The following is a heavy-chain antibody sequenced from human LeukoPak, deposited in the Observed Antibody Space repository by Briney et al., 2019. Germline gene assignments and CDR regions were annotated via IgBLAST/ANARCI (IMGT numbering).Heavy chain of an antibody. J-gene: IGHJ6*04. V-gene: IGHV4-59*01. CDR1: GGSISNYY. CDR2: IYYSGST. Sequence: SETLSLTCTVSGGSISNYYWTWIRQPPGKGLEWIGYIYYSGSTNYNPSLRSRATISVDTSKKQFSLNLSSVTAADTALYYCARVATMVRGSNGMDVWGTGTTVTVSS. D-gene: IGHD3-10*01. CDR3: ARVATMVRGSNGMDV.